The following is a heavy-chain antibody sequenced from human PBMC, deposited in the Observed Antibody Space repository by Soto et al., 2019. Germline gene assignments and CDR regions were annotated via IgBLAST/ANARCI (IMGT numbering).Heavy chain of an antibody. CDR2: ISSSSSTI. D-gene: IGHD2-2*01. V-gene: IGHV3-48*02. Sequence: GGSLRLSCAASGFTFSSYSMNWVRQAPGEGLEWVSYISSSSSTIYYADSVKGRFTISRDNAKNSLYLQMNSLRDEDTAVYYCARKRCSTSCPFDPWGQGTLVTVSS. J-gene: IGHJ5*02. CDR3: ARKRCSTSCPFDP. CDR1: GFTFSSYS.